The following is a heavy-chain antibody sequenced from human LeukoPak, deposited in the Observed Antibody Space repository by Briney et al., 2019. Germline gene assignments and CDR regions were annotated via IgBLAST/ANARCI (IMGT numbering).Heavy chain of an antibody. CDR3: ARDNGGWFDS. V-gene: IGHV3-7*03. Sequence: GGSLRLSCVAPEFIFSDYWMSWVRQAPGKGLEWVANIKQGGREEKYVGSVRGRFAISRDEAKSTLYLQMDSLSGDDTAVYYCARDNGGWFDSWGRGTLVTVSS. CDR1: EFIFSDYW. J-gene: IGHJ5*01. CDR2: IKQGGREE. D-gene: IGHD3-10*01.